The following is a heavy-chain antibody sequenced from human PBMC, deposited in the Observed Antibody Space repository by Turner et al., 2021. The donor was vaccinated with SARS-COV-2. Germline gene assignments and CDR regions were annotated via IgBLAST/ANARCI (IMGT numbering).Heavy chain of an antibody. CDR3: ARCGSSGGTPHFDY. D-gene: IGHD5-12*01. V-gene: IGHV3-23*01. CDR1: GFSFRGYA. CDR2: LSGSGESA. Sequence: EVQLMESGGGWTQPGGSLRLACLASGFSFRGYAMGWVRHFPGEGVEWVSSLSGSGESAYYAESVRGRFTISRDNSRNTLHLQMTTLRAGDTALYYCARCGSSGGTPHFDYWGQGIQVTVSS. J-gene: IGHJ4*02.